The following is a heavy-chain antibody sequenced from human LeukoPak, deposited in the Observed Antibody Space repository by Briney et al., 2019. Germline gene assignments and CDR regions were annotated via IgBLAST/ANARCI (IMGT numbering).Heavy chain of an antibody. V-gene: IGHV1-69*06. CDR1: GGTFSSYA. D-gene: IGHD5-18*01. CDR3: ARSPVRGYSYQNYYGMDV. J-gene: IGHJ6*04. Sequence: ASVKVSCKASGGTFSSYAISWVRQAPGQGLEWMGGIIPIFGTANYAQKFQGRVTITADKSTSTAYMELSRLRSEDTAVYYCARSPVRGYSYQNYYGMDVWGKGTTVTVSS. CDR2: IIPIFGTA.